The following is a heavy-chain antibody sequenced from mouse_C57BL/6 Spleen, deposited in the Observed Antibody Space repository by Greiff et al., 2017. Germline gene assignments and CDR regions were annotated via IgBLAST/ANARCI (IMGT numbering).Heavy chain of an antibody. J-gene: IGHJ1*03. CDR2: ISDGGSYT. CDR3: ARDPSTGYFDV. V-gene: IGHV5-4*01. CDR1: GFTFSSYA. Sequence: EVHLVESGGGLVKPGGSLKLSCAASGFTFSSYAMSWVRQTPEKRLEWVATISDGGSYTYYPDNVKGRFTISRDNAKNNLYLQMSHLKSEDTAMYYCARDPSTGYFDVWGTGTTVTVSS.